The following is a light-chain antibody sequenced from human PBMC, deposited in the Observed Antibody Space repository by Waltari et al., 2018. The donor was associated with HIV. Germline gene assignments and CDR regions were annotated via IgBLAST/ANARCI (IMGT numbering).Light chain of an antibody. CDR2: WAS. J-gene: IGKJ1*01. CDR1: QSVLYNSANKNY. Sequence: VLTQSPDSLAVSLGERATINCKSSQSVLYNSANKNYLAWYQQKPGKPPNLLISWASTRGSGVPGRFSGSGSGTDFTLTISSLQAEDVAIYYCQQYHTSWTFGQGTKVEIK. CDR3: QQYHTSWT. V-gene: IGKV4-1*01.